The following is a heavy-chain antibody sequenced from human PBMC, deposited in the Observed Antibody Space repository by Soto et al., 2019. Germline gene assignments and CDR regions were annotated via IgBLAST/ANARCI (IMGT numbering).Heavy chain of an antibody. CDR1: GGTVSSYA. V-gene: IGHV1-69*13. D-gene: IGHD3-10*01. Sequence: SVKVSCKASGGTVSSYAITWVRQAPGKGLEWMGVFIPIFVSAHYAQKFQGRVTITADESSSTAYMELSGLRSEDTAIYYCARDLASDSTGFRGYDLWGQGTLVTVSS. J-gene: IGHJ4*02. CDR2: FIPIFVSA. CDR3: ARDLASDSTGFRGYDL.